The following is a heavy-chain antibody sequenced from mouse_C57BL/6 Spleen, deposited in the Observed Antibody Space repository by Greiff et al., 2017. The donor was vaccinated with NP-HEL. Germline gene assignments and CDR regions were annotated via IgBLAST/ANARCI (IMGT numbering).Heavy chain of an antibody. CDR3: ASTAQATGFYYAMDY. Sequence: QVQLQQPGAELVKPGASVKLSCKASGYTFTSYWMHWVKQRPGQGLEWIGMIHPNSGSTNYNEKFKSKATLTVDKSSSTAYMQLSSLTSEDSAVYYCASTAQATGFYYAMDYWGQGTSVTVSS. CDR1: GYTFTSYW. D-gene: IGHD3-2*02. CDR2: IHPNSGST. J-gene: IGHJ4*01. V-gene: IGHV1-64*01.